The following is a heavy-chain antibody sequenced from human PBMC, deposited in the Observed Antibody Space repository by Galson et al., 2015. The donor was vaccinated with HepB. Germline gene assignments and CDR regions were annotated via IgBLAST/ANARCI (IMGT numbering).Heavy chain of an antibody. D-gene: IGHD1-26*01. CDR2: ISANSGNT. CDR3: ARAPKHSGAYYFYSGMDV. V-gene: IGHV1-18*04. CDR1: GYTFTRYG. Sequence: SVKVSCKASGYTFTRYGISWVRQAPGQGLEWVGWISANSGNTRFAQKLQDRVTMTTDTFTTTAYMELRSLRSDDTAMYYCARAPKHSGAYYFYSGMDVWGQGTTVTVS. J-gene: IGHJ6*02.